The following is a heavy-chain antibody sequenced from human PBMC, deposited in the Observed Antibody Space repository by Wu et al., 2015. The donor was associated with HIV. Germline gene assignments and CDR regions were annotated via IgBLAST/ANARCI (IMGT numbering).Heavy chain of an antibody. D-gene: IGHD3-22*01. CDR2: INPNSGGT. V-gene: IGHV1-2*02. J-gene: IGHJ4*02. Sequence: QVQLVQSGAEVKKPGASVKVSCKASGYTFTGHYMHWVRQAPGQGLEWMGWINPNSGGTTYAQKFQGRVTMTRDTSISTAYMEVSRLRSDDTAVYYCARDSNYYDSSGPDYWGQGTLVTVSS. CDR1: GYTFTGHY. CDR3: ARDSNYYDSSGPDY.